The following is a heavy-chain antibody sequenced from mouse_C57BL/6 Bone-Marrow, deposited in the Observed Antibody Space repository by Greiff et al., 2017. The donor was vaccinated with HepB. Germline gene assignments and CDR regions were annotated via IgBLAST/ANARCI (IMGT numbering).Heavy chain of an antibody. V-gene: IGHV1-64*01. CDR1: GYTFTSYW. Sequence: QVQLQQPGAELVKPGASVKLSCKASGYTFTSYWMHWVKQRPGQGLEWIGMIHPNSGSTNYNEKFKSKATLTVDKSSSTAYMQRSSLTSEDSAVYYCARGIYYGNYYFDYWGQGTTLTVSS. CDR2: IHPNSGST. J-gene: IGHJ2*01. CDR3: ARGIYYGNYYFDY. D-gene: IGHD2-1*01.